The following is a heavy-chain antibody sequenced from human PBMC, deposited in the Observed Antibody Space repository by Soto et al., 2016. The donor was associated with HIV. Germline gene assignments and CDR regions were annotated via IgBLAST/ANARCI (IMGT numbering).Heavy chain of an antibody. CDR1: GFTFSSYA. CDR3: ARVPGVYGLDAFDI. J-gene: IGHJ3*02. V-gene: IGHV3-30*04. D-gene: IGHD3-10*01. Sequence: VQLVESGGGVVQPGRSLRLSCAASGFTFSSYAMHWVRQAPGKGLEWVAVISYDGSNKYYADSVKGRFTISRDNSKNTLYLQMNSLRAEDTAVYYCARVPGVYGLDAFDIVGQGTMVTVSS. CDR2: ISYDGSNK.